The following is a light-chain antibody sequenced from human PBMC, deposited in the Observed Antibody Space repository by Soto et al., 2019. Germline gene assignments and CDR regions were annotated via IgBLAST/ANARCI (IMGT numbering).Light chain of an antibody. CDR1: QSVGSS. CDR3: QQYKIYSRT. V-gene: IGKV3-11*01. J-gene: IGKJ1*01. Sequence: IVLTQSPATLSLSKGERATLSCRASQSVGSSLAWYQQEPGQAPRLLIYGASTRATGIPDRFSGSGSGTDFTLTISSLQPDDFATYYCQQYKIYSRTFGHGTKVDI. CDR2: GAS.